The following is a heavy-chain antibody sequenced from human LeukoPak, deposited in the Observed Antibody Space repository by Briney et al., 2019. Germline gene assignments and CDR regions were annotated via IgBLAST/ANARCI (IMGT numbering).Heavy chain of an antibody. CDR2: IYSGGST. V-gene: IGHV3-53*01. CDR3: ARDGSGSYASGDAFDI. Sequence: GGSLRLSCAASGFTVSSNYMSWVRQAPGTGLEWVSVIYSGGSTYYADSVKGRFTISRDNSKNTLYLQMNSLRAEDTAVYYCARDGSGSYASGDAFDIWGQGTMVTVSS. D-gene: IGHD1-26*01. J-gene: IGHJ3*02. CDR1: GFTVSSNY.